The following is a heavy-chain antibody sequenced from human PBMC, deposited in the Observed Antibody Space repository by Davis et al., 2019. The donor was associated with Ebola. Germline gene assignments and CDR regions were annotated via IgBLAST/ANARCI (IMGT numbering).Heavy chain of an antibody. V-gene: IGHV3-23*01. CDR2: SSASGADI. CDR1: GFTFSNYA. Sequence: PGGSLRLSCAASGFTFSNYAMSWVRQAPGGGPDWVSSSSASGADIKYADSVRGRFSISRDDSKNTLYLQMDSLRAEDTAVFYCAEGGTNNFLGANWGQGTLVTVSS. CDR3: AEGGTNNFLGAN. D-gene: IGHD2-8*01. J-gene: IGHJ4*02.